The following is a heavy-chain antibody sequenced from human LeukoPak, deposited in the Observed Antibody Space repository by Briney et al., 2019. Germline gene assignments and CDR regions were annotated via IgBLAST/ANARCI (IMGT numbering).Heavy chain of an antibody. V-gene: IGHV1-8*01. J-gene: IGHJ4*02. CDR2: MNPNSGNT. CDR1: GYTFTTCD. D-gene: IGHD6-19*01. Sequence: ASVKVSCKASGYTFTTCDINWVRQATGQGLEWMGWMNPNSGNTGYAQSFQGRVTMTRDTSISTAYMELSNLRSEDTAIYYCTRASSGRRDYWGQGTLVTVSS. CDR3: TRASSGRRDY.